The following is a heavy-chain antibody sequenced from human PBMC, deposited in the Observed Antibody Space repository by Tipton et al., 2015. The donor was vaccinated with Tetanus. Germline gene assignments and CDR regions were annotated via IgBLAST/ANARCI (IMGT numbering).Heavy chain of an antibody. CDR1: GYTFTNYG. J-gene: IGHJ5*02. V-gene: IGHV1-18*01. D-gene: IGHD5-12*01. CDR3: ARYSIVATSNNWFDP. Sequence: QLVQSGAEVKKPGASVKVSCKASGYTFTNYGINWVRQAPGQGLEWMGWNSGYNGNTNYAQKLQGRVTMTTDTSTNTAYMELRSLRSDDTAVYYCARYSIVATSNNWFDPWGQGTLVTVSS. CDR2: NSGYNGNT.